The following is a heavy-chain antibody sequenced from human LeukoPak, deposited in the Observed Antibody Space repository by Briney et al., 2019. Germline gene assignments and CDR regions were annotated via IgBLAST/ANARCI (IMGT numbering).Heavy chain of an antibody. J-gene: IGHJ4*02. CDR1: GGSISSYY. Sequence: SETLSLTCTVSGGSISSYYWSWIRQPPGKGLEWIGYIYYSGSTNYNPSLKSRVTISVDTSKNQFSLKLSSVTAADTAVYYCAREDCSGGSCTNFDSWGQGTLVTVSS. CDR2: IYYSGST. V-gene: IGHV4-59*12. D-gene: IGHD2-15*01. CDR3: AREDCSGGSCTNFDS.